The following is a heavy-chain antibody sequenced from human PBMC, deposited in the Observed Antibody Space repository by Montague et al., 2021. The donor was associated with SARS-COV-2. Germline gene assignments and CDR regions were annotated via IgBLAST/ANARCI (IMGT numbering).Heavy chain of an antibody. Sequence: SETLSLTCTVSDGSISSGSYYWGWIRQPPGKGLEWIGSIYYSGSTYKNPSLKSRVTLSVDTSENHFSLKLSSVTAADTVVYYCARERSSGWDWGQGTLVTVSS. V-gene: IGHV4-39*07. CDR3: ARERSSGWD. J-gene: IGHJ4*02. CDR2: IYYSGST. CDR1: DGSISSGSYY. D-gene: IGHD6-19*01.